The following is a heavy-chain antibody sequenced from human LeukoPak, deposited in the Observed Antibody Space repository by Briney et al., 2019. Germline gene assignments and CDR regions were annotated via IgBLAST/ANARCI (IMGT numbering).Heavy chain of an antibody. CDR1: GYTFSNYD. Sequence: ASVTVSCKASGYTFSNYDINWVRQAPGQGLEWMGYMNPNTGNRDYGQKFQGRLTITTDTYISTAYMELSNLISEDTAIYSCAREGLDFWGQGTLVTVSS. V-gene: IGHV1-8*03. CDR2: MNPNTGNR. J-gene: IGHJ4*02. CDR3: AREGLDF.